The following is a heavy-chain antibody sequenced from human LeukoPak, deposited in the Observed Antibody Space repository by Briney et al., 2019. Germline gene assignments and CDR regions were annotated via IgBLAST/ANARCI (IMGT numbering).Heavy chain of an antibody. J-gene: IGHJ4*02. CDR3: ARGSYSGFDY. CDR1: GFTFSSYA. V-gene: IGHV3-23*01. Sequence: GGSLRLSCAASGFTFSSYAMSWVRQAPGKGLEWVSAISGSGGSTYYADSVKGRFTISRDNAKNSLYLQMNSLRAEDTAVYYCARGSYSGFDYWGQGTLVTVSS. CDR2: ISGSGGST. D-gene: IGHD2-21*01.